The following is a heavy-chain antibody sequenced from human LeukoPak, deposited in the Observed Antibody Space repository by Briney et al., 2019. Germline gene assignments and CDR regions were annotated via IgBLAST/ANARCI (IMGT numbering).Heavy chain of an antibody. CDR2: IRSKANSYAT. D-gene: IGHD7-27*01. CDR1: GFTFSDSA. V-gene: IGHV3-73*01. Sequence: TGGSLRLSCVASGFTFSDSAIHWVRQASGKGLEWVGRIRSKANSYATTYAASMKGRFTISRDDSKNTAFLQMNSLKTEDTAIYYCTRSSNWGSDYWGQGTLVIVSS. CDR3: TRSSNWGSDY. J-gene: IGHJ4*02.